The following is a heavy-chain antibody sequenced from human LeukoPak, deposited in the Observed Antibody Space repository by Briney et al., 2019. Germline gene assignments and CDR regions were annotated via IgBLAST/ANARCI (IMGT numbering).Heavy chain of an antibody. CDR2: IYHSGST. CDR1: GGSISSGGYS. J-gene: IGHJ4*02. D-gene: IGHD6-25*01. Sequence: SETLSLTCAVSGGSISSGGYSWSWLRQPPGKGLEWIGYIYHSGSTYYNPSLKSRVTISVDRSKNQFSLKLSSVTAADTAVYYCARGGPPFDYWGQGTLVTVSS. V-gene: IGHV4-30-2*01. CDR3: ARGGPPFDY.